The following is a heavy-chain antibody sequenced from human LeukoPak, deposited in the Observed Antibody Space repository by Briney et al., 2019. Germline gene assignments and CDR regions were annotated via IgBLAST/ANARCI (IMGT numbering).Heavy chain of an antibody. CDR2: IYTSGIS. D-gene: IGHD6-13*01. CDR1: GGFISSYY. V-gene: IGHV4-4*07. J-gene: IGHJ6*02. CDR3: ARGGIAAADVGMDV. Sequence: PSETLSLTCTVSGGFISSYYWTWIRQPAGKGLEWIGRIYTSGISNYDPSLKSRVTMSVDTSKNQFSLKLSSVTAADTAVYYCARGGIAAADVGMDVWGQGTTVTVSS.